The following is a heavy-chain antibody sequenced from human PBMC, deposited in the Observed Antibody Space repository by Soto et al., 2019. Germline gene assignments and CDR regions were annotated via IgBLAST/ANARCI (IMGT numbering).Heavy chain of an antibody. J-gene: IGHJ4*02. Sequence: EVQLVESGGGLVQPGGSLRLSCAASGFAFSTYSMNWVRQAPGKGLEWISYISRGSDTTYYADSVQGRFATSRDNAQSSLWLQMNSLRPEDTAVYYCASGRPVDHWGQGTLVTVSS. CDR2: ISRGSDTT. CDR3: ASGRPVDH. V-gene: IGHV3-48*01. CDR1: GFAFSTYS.